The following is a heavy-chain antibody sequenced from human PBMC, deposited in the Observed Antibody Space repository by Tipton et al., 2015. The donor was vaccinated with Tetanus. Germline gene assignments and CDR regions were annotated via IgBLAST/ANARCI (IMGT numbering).Heavy chain of an antibody. CDR3: ARIHDFLSGHFDF. CDR1: GGSINNYY. J-gene: IGHJ4*02. D-gene: IGHD3-3*01. Sequence: LRLSCTVSGGSINNYYWSWIRQPPGKGLEYIGYILYGASTHYNPSLKSRVTVSAGPSQNQFSLKLSSVTAADTAVYYCARIHDFLSGHFDFWGQGTLVTVSS. V-gene: IGHV4-59*01. CDR2: ILYGAST.